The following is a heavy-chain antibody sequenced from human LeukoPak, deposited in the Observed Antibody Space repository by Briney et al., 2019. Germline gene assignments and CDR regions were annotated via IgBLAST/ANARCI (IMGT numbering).Heavy chain of an antibody. CDR1: GGSISSGSYC. Sequence: SETLSLTCTVSGGSISSGSYCWSWIRKPAGKGLEWIGRIYTSGSTNYNPSLKSRVTISVDTSKNQFSLKLSSVTAADTAVYYCARAQNYYGLTPDAFDIWGQGTMVTVSS. CDR3: ARAQNYYGLTPDAFDI. CDR2: IYTSGST. V-gene: IGHV4-61*02. J-gene: IGHJ3*02. D-gene: IGHD3-10*01.